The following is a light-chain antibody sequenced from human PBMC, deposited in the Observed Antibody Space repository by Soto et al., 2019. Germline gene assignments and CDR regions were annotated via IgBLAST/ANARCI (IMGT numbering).Light chain of an antibody. V-gene: IGKV1-9*01. CDR2: AAS. Sequence: DIQMTQSPSTLSASVGDTVTITCRASQGISSYLAWYQQKSGKAPKLLIYAASTLQSGVPARFSGSGSGTDFTLTISCLQSEDFATYYCQQYYSYPLLTFGGGTKVDI. J-gene: IGKJ4*01. CDR3: QQYYSYPLLT. CDR1: QGISSY.